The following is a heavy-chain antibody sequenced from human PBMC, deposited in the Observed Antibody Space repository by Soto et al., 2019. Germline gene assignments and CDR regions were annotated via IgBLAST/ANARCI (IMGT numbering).Heavy chain of an antibody. CDR2: IYYSGST. Sequence: QVQLQESGPGLVKPSQTLSLTCTVSGGSISSGGYYWNWIRQHPGKGLEWIGYIYYSGSTYYNPSLKSRVTISVDTSKNQFSLKLSSVTAADTAVYYCARETSSSWYLYYHGMDVWGQGTTVTVSS. CDR1: GGSISSGGYY. J-gene: IGHJ6*02. V-gene: IGHV4-31*03. CDR3: ARETSSSWYLYYHGMDV. D-gene: IGHD6-13*01.